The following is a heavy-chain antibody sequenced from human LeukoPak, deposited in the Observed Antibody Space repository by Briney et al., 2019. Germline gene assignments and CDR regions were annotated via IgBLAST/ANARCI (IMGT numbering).Heavy chain of an antibody. CDR1: GYSFTDYY. Sequence: ASVKVSCKSSGYSFTDYYIHWTRQAPGQGLEWMGFINPKGGGINYAPEYQGRVTMTRDTYITTAYMELSSLRSGDTAMYFCARDTCDGGDCFNWFDPWGQGTLVTVSS. D-gene: IGHD2-21*02. CDR2: INPKGGGI. V-gene: IGHV1-2*02. J-gene: IGHJ5*02. CDR3: ARDTCDGGDCFNWFDP.